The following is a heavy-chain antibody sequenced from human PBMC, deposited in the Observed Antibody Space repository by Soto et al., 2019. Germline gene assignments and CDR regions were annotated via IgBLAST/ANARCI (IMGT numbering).Heavy chain of an antibody. CDR3: ARVLGELLPDF. V-gene: IGHV3-48*03. CDR1: GFTYSSYE. Sequence: EVQLVESGGGLVQPGGSLRLSCAASGFTYSSYEMNWVRRAPGKGLGWVSYIISSGSNIYYADSVQGRFTISSDNANNSRYLQMNNLRDEDTAVYYCARVLGELLPDFLGPGTLVTVS. D-gene: IGHD3-10*01. J-gene: IGHJ4*02. CDR2: IISSGSNI.